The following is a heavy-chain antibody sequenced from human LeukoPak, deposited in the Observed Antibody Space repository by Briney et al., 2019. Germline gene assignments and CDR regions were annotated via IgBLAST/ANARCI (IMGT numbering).Heavy chain of an antibody. D-gene: IGHD1-26*01. CDR2: ISSTSSYI. CDR1: GFTFSIYS. J-gene: IGHJ6*03. V-gene: IGHV3-21*01. CDR3: ARVIVFRGYMDV. Sequence: PGGSLRLSCAASGFTFSIYSMNWVRQAPGKGLEWVSSISSTSSYIYYADSVKGRFTISRDNAKNSLYLQMSSLRAEDTAVYYCARVIVFRGYMDVWGKGTTVTVSS.